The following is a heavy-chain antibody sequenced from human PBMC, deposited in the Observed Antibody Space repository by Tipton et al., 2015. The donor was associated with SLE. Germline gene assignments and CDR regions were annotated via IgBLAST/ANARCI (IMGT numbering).Heavy chain of an antibody. CDR3: ARHFYNIGWNHFDN. J-gene: IGHJ4*02. D-gene: IGHD6-19*01. V-gene: IGHV4-59*08. CDR1: GGSISTYH. CDR2: IHHSGSI. Sequence: TLSLTCTISGGSISTYHWSWLRQPPGKGLEWIGYIHHSGSINYNLSLRSQVTMSMDTSQNQFSLKLSSVTAADTAVYYCARHFYNIGWNHFDNWGPGTLVTVSS.